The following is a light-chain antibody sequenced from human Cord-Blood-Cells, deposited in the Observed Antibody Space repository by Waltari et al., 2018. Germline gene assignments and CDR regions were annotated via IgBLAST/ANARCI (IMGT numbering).Light chain of an antibody. CDR3: QQRSNWPPWT. Sequence: EIVLTQSPATLPLSPGERATLSCRATPSVSSYLAWYQQKPGQAPRLLIYGASSMATGIPARFSGSGSGTDFTLTISSLEPEDFAVYYWQQRSNWPPWTFGQGTKVEIK. CDR2: GAS. CDR1: PSVSSY. V-gene: IGKV3-11*01. J-gene: IGKJ1*01.